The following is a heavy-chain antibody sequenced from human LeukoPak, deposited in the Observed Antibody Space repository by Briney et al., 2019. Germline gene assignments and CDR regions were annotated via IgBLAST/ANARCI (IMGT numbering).Heavy chain of an antibody. CDR2: IYHSGSA. V-gene: IGHV4-4*02. D-gene: IGHD3-22*01. CDR3: ARAFSSGYWFDP. CDR1: GGSISSNNW. Sequence: SETLSLTCAVSGGSISSNNWWSWVRQPPGKGLEWIGEIYHSGSANYNPSLKSRVTISVDKSKNLFSLKLSSVTAADSAVYYCARAFSSGYWFDPWGQGTLVIVSS. J-gene: IGHJ5*02.